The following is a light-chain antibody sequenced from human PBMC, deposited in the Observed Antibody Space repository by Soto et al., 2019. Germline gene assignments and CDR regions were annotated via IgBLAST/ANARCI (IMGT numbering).Light chain of an antibody. J-gene: IGKJ2*01. Sequence: DIQMTQSPSSLSASVGDRVTITCRASQSVRTYLNWYQRKPGKAPKVMIYGESALQSGVPSRFSGGGSGTDFTLTVGRLHPEDFATYYCQHSFTTPYTFGQGTKLEIK. CDR1: QSVRTY. CDR3: QHSFTTPYT. V-gene: IGKV1-39*01. CDR2: GES.